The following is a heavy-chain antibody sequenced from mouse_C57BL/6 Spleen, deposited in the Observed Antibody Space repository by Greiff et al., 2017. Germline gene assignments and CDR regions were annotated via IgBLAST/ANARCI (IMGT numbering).Heavy chain of an antibody. CDR2: IDPANGNP. CDR3: ARDGNYEAWFAY. Sequence: VQLQQSVAELVRPGASVKLSCTASGFNIKNTYMHWVKQRPEQGLEWIGRIDPANGNPKYAPKFQGKATITADTSATTAYLQLSSLTSEDSAIYYCARDGNYEAWFAYWGQGTLVTVSA. D-gene: IGHD2-1*01. J-gene: IGHJ3*01. V-gene: IGHV14-3*01. CDR1: GFNIKNTY.